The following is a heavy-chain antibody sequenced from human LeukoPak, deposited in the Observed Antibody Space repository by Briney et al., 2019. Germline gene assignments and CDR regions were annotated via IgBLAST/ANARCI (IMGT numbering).Heavy chain of an antibody. Sequence: GGSLRLSCAASGFNFSIYSMNWVRQAPGKGLEWVSAISGSGGSTYYADSVKGRFTISRDNAKSSLYLQMNSLRAEDTAVYYCARDLRDHYDSSTYSLSHWGQGTLVTVSS. D-gene: IGHD3-22*01. V-gene: IGHV3-21*04. CDR3: ARDLRDHYDSSTYSLSH. CDR2: ISGSGGST. CDR1: GFNFSIYS. J-gene: IGHJ4*02.